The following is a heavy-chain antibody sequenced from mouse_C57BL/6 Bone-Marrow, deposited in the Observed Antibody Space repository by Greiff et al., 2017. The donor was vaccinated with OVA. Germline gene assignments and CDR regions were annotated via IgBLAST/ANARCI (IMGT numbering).Heavy chain of an antibody. V-gene: IGHV1-77*01. CDR1: GYTFTDYY. Sequence: QVQLQQSGAELVKPGASVKISCKASGYTFTDYYINWVKQRPGQGLEWIGKIGPGSGSTYYNEKFKGKATLTADKSSSTAYMQLSSLTSEDSAVYSCARIHGGCSSSYWYFDVWGTGTTVTVSS. J-gene: IGHJ1*03. CDR2: IGPGSGST. D-gene: IGHD1-1*01. CDR3: ARIHGGCSSSYWYFDV.